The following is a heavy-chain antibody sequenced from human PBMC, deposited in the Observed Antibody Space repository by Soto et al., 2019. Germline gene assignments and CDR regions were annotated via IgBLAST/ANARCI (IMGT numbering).Heavy chain of an antibody. Sequence: QVQLVESGGGVVQPGRSLRLSCAASGFTFSSYGMHWVRQAPGKGLEWVAVIWYDGSNKYYADYVKGRFTISRDNSKNTLYLQMNSLRAEDTALYYCARTYSSVWTNWFDPWGQGTLVTVSS. CDR1: GFTFSSYG. CDR2: IWYDGSNK. V-gene: IGHV3-33*01. D-gene: IGHD6-19*01. CDR3: ARTYSSVWTNWFDP. J-gene: IGHJ5*02.